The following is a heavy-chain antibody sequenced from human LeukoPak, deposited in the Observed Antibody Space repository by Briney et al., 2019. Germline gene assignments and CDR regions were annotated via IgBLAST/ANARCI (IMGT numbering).Heavy chain of an antibody. V-gene: IGHV3-23*01. D-gene: IGHD3-10*01. J-gene: IGHJ4*02. CDR1: GFTFSRNG. CDR2: ISGSGGST. CDR3: AKDRRAGSYDY. Sequence: GGSLRLSCAASGFTFSRNGMTWVRQAPGKGLEWVSAISGSGGSTYYADSVKGRFTISRDNSKNTLYLQMNSLRAEDTAVYYCAKDRRAGSYDYWGQGTLVTVSS.